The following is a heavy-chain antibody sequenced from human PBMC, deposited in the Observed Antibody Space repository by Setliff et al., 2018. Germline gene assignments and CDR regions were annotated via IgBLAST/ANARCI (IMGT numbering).Heavy chain of an antibody. J-gene: IGHJ4*02. CDR1: GFSFSRHW. CDR3: VRDLHWCFDY. Sequence: GGSLRLSCVVSGFSFSRHWMSWVRQAPGKGLEWVADIKQDGSTKYYLDSVKGRFTISRDNAKRSLYLQMDSLRAEDTAVYYCVRDLHWCFDYWGLGTLVTVSS. D-gene: IGHD2-8*02. CDR2: IKQDGSTK. V-gene: IGHV3-7*01.